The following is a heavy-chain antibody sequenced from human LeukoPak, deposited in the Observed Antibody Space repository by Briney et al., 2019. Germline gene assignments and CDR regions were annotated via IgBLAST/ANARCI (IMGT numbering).Heavy chain of an antibody. V-gene: IGHV1-69*05. CDR1: GGTFSSYA. D-gene: IGHD2-2*01. J-gene: IGHJ5*02. CDR3: ARASYCSSTSCSEDDNWFDP. Sequence: ASVKVSCKASGGTFSSYAISWVRQAPGQGLEWMGRITPIFGTANYAQKFQGRVTITTDESTSTAYMELSSLRSEDTAVYYCARASYCSSTSCSEDDNWFDPWGQGTLVTVSS. CDR2: ITPIFGTA.